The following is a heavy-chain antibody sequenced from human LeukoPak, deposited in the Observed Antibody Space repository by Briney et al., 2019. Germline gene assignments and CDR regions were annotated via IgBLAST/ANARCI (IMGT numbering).Heavy chain of an antibody. Sequence: ASVNVSCKASGYTFTGYYMDWVRQAPGQGLEWMGRINPNSGGTNYAQKFQGRVTMTGDTSISTAYMELSGLTSDDTAVYYCARGLGGNYPGNWGQGTQVTVSS. J-gene: IGHJ4*02. CDR2: INPNSGGT. D-gene: IGHD2-21*01. CDR1: GYTFTGYY. V-gene: IGHV1-2*02. CDR3: ARGLGGNYPGN.